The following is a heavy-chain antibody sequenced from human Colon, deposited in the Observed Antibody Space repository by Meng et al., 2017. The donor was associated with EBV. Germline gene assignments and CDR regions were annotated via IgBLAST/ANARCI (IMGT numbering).Heavy chain of an antibody. CDR1: GDSISSTDYY. CDR2: IYYSGSR. Sequence: QVQLQESGPGLGNPSQTLSLTCTVSGDSISSTDYYWSWVRQPPGKGLEWTGYIYYSGSRYYNPSFKSRVTISVDTSKNQFSLKLSSVTAADTAVYYCARVTGKIYYDGSGYPEAFDYWGQGTLVTVSS. J-gene: IGHJ4*02. V-gene: IGHV4-30-4*01. CDR3: ARVTGKIYYDGSGYPEAFDY. D-gene: IGHD3-22*01.